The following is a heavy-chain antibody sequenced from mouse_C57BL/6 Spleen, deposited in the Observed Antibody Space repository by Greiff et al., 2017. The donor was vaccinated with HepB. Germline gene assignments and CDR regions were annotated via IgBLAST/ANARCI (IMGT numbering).Heavy chain of an antibody. J-gene: IGHJ1*03. Sequence: VKLVESGAELVRPGASVTLSCKASGYTFTDYEMHWVKQTPVHGLEWIGAIDPETGGTAYNQKFKGKAILTADKSSSTAYMELRSLTSEDSAVYYCKRWRGTCWYVDVWGTGTTVTVAS. V-gene: IGHV1-15*01. CDR3: KRWRGTCWYVDV. CDR1: GYTFTDYE. CDR2: IDPETGGT. D-gene: IGHD3-3*01.